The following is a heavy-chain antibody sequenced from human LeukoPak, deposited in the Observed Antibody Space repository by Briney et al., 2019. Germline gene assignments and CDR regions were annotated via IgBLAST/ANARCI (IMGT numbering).Heavy chain of an antibody. D-gene: IGHD6-25*01. CDR3: ARGRAAPPFDY. J-gene: IGHJ4*02. V-gene: IGHV3-64*02. Sequence: GGSLTLSRAASGFSFRGYGMHWVRQAPGKGLEYVSAISADGGTTYYADSVKDRFIISRDNAENTLYLQMGSLRNEDMAVYYCARGRAAPPFDYWGQGTLVIVSS. CDR2: ISADGGTT. CDR1: GFSFRGYG.